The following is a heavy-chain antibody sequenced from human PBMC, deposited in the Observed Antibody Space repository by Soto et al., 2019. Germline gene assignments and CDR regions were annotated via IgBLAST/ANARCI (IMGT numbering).Heavy chain of an antibody. D-gene: IGHD3-16*02. J-gene: IGHJ5*02. V-gene: IGHV4-31*03. CDR3: ARMGLHLGELSRNWFDP. CDR1: GGSINSDEFY. Sequence: QVQLQESGPGLVKPSQTLSITCSLSGGSINSDEFYWTWIRQSPGKGLEWIGYIYSSGRTHYNPSLKSRINISLDTSNNLLSLRLSSVTAADTAVYYCARMGLHLGELSRNWFDPWGRGTLVTVSS. CDR2: IYSSGRT.